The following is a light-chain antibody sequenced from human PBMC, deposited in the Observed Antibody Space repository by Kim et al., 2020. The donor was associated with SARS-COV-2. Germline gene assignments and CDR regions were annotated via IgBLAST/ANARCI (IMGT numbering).Light chain of an antibody. V-gene: IGKV2-30*01. CDR2: KVS. J-gene: IGKJ4*01. CDR1: QSLVFSDGKTY. CDR3: RNGTNWPASFT. Sequence: DVIMTQSPLSLPVTLGQPASISCRSSQSLVFSDGKTYLNWFHQRPGQSPRRLIYKVSNRDSGVPDRFSGRGSGTDFTMKISRVEAEDVGVYYCRNGTNWPASFTFGGETKVDIK.